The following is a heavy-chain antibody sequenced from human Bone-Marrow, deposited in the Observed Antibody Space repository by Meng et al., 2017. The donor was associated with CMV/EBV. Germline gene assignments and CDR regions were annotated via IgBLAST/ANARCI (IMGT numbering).Heavy chain of an antibody. CDR1: GFTFSDYY. V-gene: IGHV3-11*01. CDR3: AAGYTSAWTPPGY. CDR2: IRSSGNII. J-gene: IGHJ4*02. D-gene: IGHD6-19*01. Sequence: GGSLRLSCVASGFTFSDYYMSWIRQAPGKGLEWTSYIRSSGNIIYYADSVKGRFTISRDNAKNSLDLQMNNLRAEDTAVYYCAAGYTSAWTPPGYWGQATLVTVSS.